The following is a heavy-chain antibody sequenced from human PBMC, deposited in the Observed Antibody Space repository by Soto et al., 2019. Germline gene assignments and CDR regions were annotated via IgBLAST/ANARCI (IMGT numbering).Heavy chain of an antibody. J-gene: IGHJ4*02. CDR3: ARSRSSGWPSHEYLFDY. D-gene: IGHD6-19*01. V-gene: IGHV1-69*13. CDR2: IIPIFGTA. Sequence: SVKVSCKASGGTFSSYAISWVRQAPGQGLEWMGGIIPIFGTANYAQKFQGRVTITADESTSTAYMELSSLRSEDTAMYYCARSRSSGWPSHEYLFDYWGQGTLVTVSS. CDR1: GGTFSSYA.